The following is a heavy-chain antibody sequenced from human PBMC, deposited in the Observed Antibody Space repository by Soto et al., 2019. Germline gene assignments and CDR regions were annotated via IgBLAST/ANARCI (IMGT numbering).Heavy chain of an antibody. Sequence: ASVKVSCKASGYTFTGYYMHWVRQAPGQGLEWMGWINPNSGGTNYAQKFQGRVTMTRDTSISTAYMELSRLRSDDTAVYYCARDQDTFRLVVVTSYGMDVWGQGTTVTVS. CDR3: ARDQDTFRLVVVTSYGMDV. J-gene: IGHJ6*02. V-gene: IGHV1-2*02. D-gene: IGHD3-22*01. CDR2: INPNSGGT. CDR1: GYTFTGYY.